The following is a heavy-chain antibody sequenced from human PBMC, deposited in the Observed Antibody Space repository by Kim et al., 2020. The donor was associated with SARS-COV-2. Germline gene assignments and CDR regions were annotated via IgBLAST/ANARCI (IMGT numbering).Heavy chain of an antibody. Sequence: SETLSLTCTVSGGSISSYYWSWIRQPPGKGLEWIGYIYYSGSTNYNPSLKSRVTISVDTSKNQFSLKLSSVTAADTAVYYCARKQTAAAGSFWFDPWGQG. CDR3: ARKQTAAAGSFWFDP. V-gene: IGHV4-59*08. CDR2: IYYSGST. D-gene: IGHD6-13*01. J-gene: IGHJ5*02. CDR1: GGSISSYY.